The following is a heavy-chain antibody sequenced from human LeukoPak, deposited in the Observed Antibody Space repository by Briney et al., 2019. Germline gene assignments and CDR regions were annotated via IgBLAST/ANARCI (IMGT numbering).Heavy chain of an antibody. V-gene: IGHV4-39*07. Sequence: KPSETLSLTCTVSGGSISSSSYYWGWIRRPPGKGLEWIGSIYYSGSTYYNPSLKSRVTISVDTSKNQFSLKLSSVIAADTAVYYCARTTEGYCSSASCFGFSYSYYMDVWGKGATVTISS. CDR2: IYYSGST. J-gene: IGHJ6*03. D-gene: IGHD2-2*01. CDR1: GGSISSSSYY. CDR3: ARTTEGYCSSASCFGFSYSYYMDV.